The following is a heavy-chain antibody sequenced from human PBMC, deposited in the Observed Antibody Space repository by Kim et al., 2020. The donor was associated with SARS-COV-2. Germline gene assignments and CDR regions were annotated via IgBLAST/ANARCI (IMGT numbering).Heavy chain of an antibody. D-gene: IGHD6-13*01. CDR2: IKQDGSEK. V-gene: IGHV3-7*03. CDR3: ARGRLGSSWYAPRFEY. CDR1: GFTFSSYW. Sequence: GGSLRLSCAASGFTFSSYWMSWVRQAPGKGLEWVANIKQDGSEKYYVDSVKGRFTISRDNARNSLFLQMNSLRAEDTAVYYCARGRLGSSWYAPRFEYWGQGTLVTVSS. J-gene: IGHJ4*02.